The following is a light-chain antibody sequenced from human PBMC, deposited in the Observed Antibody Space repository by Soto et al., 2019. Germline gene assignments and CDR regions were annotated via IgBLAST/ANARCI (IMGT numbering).Light chain of an antibody. CDR1: SSDVGGYDF. CDR3: SSFVGDNNPYV. V-gene: IGLV2-8*01. CDR2: KVS. J-gene: IGLJ1*01. Sequence: QSVLTQPPSASGSPGQSVTISCTGTSSDVGGYDFVSWYQQHPGKAPKLMIYKVSKRPSGVPDRFSGSKSGDTASLTVSGLQAEDEADYYCSSFVGDNNPYVFGTGTKLTVL.